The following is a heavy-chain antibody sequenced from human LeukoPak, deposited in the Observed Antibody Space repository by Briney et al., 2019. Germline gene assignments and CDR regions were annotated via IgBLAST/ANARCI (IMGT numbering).Heavy chain of an antibody. Sequence: GGSLRLSCAASGFTFSTYSMNWVRQAPGKGLEWVSSIVTSSDYIYYAGSLKGRFTISRDNAKNSLYLHMNSLRPDDTAVYYCARGRSITILRGVALSDGFDIWGQGTKVTVS. J-gene: IGHJ3*02. D-gene: IGHD3-10*01. CDR3: ARGRSITILRGVALSDGFDI. V-gene: IGHV3-21*06. CDR2: IVTSSDYI. CDR1: GFTFSTYS.